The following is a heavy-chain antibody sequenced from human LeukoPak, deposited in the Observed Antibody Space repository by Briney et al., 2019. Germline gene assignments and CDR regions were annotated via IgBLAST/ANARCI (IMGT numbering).Heavy chain of an antibody. CDR1: GGSISSYY. CDR2: IYYSGST. V-gene: IGHV4-59*01. J-gene: IGHJ3*02. Sequence: SETLSLTCTVSGGSISSYYWSWIRQPPGKGLEWIGYIYYSGSTNYNPPLKSRVTISVDTSKNQFSLKLSSVTAADTAVYYCARGDSSGYYYVDRVAFDIWGQGTMVTVSS. CDR3: ARGDSSGYYYVDRVAFDI. D-gene: IGHD3-22*01.